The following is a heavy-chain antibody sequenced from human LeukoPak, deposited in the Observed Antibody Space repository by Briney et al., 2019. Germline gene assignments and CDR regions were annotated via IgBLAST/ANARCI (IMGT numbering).Heavy chain of an antibody. V-gene: IGHV4-59*12. CDR1: GGSIRSYY. CDR2: IYYSGST. J-gene: IGHJ5*02. D-gene: IGHD4-17*01. CDR3: ARDGGDYGIRTRNWFDP. Sequence: PSETLSLTCTVSGGSIRSYYWSWIRQPPGKGLEWIAYIYYSGSTNYNPSLKSRVTISGDTSKNQFSLKLSSVTAADTAVYYCARDGGDYGIRTRNWFDPWGQGTLVTVSS.